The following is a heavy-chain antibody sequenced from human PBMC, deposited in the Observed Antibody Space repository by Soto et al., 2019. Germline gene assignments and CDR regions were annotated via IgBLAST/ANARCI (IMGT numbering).Heavy chain of an antibody. V-gene: IGHV1-2*04. D-gene: IGHD6-13*01. J-gene: IGHJ6*02. Sequence: ASVKVSCKASGYTFTGYYMHWVRQAPGQGLEWMGWINPNSGGTNYAQKFQGWVTMTRDTSSSTAYMELSRLRSDDAAVYYCARGFANPIAAAGINYYYYGMDVWGQGTTVTVSS. CDR1: GYTFTGYY. CDR3: ARGFANPIAAAGINYYYYGMDV. CDR2: INPNSGGT.